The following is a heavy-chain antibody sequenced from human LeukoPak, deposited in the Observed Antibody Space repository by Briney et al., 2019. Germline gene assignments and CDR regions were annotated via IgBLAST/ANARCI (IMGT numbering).Heavy chain of an antibody. CDR2: IRYDGSNK. CDR3: ANTRGYGDHSNAPFDY. CDR1: GFTFSSYG. D-gene: IGHD4-17*01. J-gene: IGHJ4*02. Sequence: GGSLRLSCAASGFTFSSYGMHWVRQAPGKGLEWVPFIRYDGSNKYYADSVKGRFTISRDNSKNTLYLQMNSLRAEDTAVYYCANTRGYGDHSNAPFDYWGQGTLVTVSS. V-gene: IGHV3-30*02.